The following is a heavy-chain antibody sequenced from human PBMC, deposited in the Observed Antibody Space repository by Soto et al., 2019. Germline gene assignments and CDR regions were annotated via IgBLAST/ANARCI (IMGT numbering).Heavy chain of an antibody. Sequence: EVQLVESGGGLVQPGGSLRLSCAASGFTFSSYEMNWVRQAPGKGLEWVSYITGSGNTIYYADSVKGRFTISRDNAKNSMYLQMNRLSAEDTAVYYCARGGSYFDHWGQRTLVTVSS. V-gene: IGHV3-48*03. CDR1: GFTFSSYE. CDR3: ARGGSYFDH. CDR2: ITGSGNTI. J-gene: IGHJ4*02. D-gene: IGHD1-26*01.